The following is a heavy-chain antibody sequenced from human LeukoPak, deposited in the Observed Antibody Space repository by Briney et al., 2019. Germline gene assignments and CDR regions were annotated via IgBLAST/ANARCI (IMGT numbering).Heavy chain of an antibody. Sequence: PGGSLRLSCAASGFTFSSYWMSWVRQAPGKGLEWVANIKQDGSEKYYVDSVKGRFTISRDNAKNSLYLQMNSLRAEDTAVYYCAKSSRRGVITYDAFDIWGQGTMVTASS. CDR1: GFTFSSYW. V-gene: IGHV3-7*01. CDR2: IKQDGSEK. CDR3: AKSSRRGVITYDAFDI. D-gene: IGHD3-10*01. J-gene: IGHJ3*02.